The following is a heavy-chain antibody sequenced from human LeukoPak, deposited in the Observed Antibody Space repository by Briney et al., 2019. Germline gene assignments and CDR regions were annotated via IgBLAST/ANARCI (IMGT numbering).Heavy chain of an antibody. D-gene: IGHD2-15*01. CDR3: AASRLRYCSGGSCYSVSKTHIDY. J-gene: IGHJ4*02. Sequence: PSQTLSLTCAVSGGSISSGGYSWSWIRQPPGKGPEWIGYIYHSGSTYYNPSLKSRVTISVDRSKNQFSLKLSSVTAADTAVYYCAASRLRYCSGGSCYSVSKTHIDYWGQGTLVTVSS. CDR1: GGSISSGGYS. V-gene: IGHV4-30-2*01. CDR2: IYHSGST.